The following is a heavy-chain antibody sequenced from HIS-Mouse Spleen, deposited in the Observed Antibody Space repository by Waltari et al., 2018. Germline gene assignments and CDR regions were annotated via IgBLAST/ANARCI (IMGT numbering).Heavy chain of an antibody. CDR2: IYYSGST. CDR3: ARGGLLAATYYFDY. V-gene: IGHV4-59*08. CDR1: GGSISSSY. D-gene: IGHD2-15*01. Sequence: QVQLQESGPGLVKPSETLSLTGTVSGGSISSSYWSWIRQHPGKGLEWIGYIYYSGSTNYNPSLKSRVTISVDTSKNQFSLKLSSVTAADTAVYYCARGGLLAATYYFDYWGQGTLVTVSS. J-gene: IGHJ4*02.